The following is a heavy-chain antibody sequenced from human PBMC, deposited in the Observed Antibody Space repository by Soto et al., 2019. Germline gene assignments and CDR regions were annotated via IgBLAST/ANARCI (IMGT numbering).Heavy chain of an antibody. D-gene: IGHD1-26*01. CDR2: ISGSGGST. J-gene: IGHJ3*02. V-gene: IGHV3-23*01. CDR1: GFTFSSYA. CDR3: AKDRYSGNYCFGAFDI. Sequence: EVQLLESGGGLVQPGGSLRLSCAASGFTFSSYAMSWVRQAPGKGLEWVSAISGSGGSTYFADSVKGRFTISRDHSKNTLYLQMNSLRADDTAVYYCAKDRYSGNYCFGAFDIWGQGTMVIVSS.